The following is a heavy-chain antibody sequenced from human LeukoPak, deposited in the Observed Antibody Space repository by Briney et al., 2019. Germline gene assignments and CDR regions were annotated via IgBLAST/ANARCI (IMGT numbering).Heavy chain of an antibody. CDR3: ARDYYDSSGYYAPSYYYMDV. V-gene: IGHV1-69*05. D-gene: IGHD3-22*01. J-gene: IGHJ6*03. Sequence: SVKVSCKASGGTFSSYAISWVRQAPGQGLEWMGGIIPIFGTANYAQKFQGRVTITTDESTGTAYMELSSLRSEDTAVYYCARDYYDSSGYYAPSYYYMDVWGKGTTVTVSS. CDR1: GGTFSSYA. CDR2: IIPIFGTA.